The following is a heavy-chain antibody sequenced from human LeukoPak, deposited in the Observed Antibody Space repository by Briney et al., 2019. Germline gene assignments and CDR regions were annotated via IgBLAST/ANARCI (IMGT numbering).Heavy chain of an antibody. Sequence: GRSLRLSCEASGFTFSSYAMHWVRQAPGKGLEWVAIVSYDGSSKYYADSVKGRFTISRDNAKNSLYLQMNSLRAEDTAVYYCARLAPGSPDGHSYGGNWFDPWGRGTLVTVSS. CDR3: ARLAPGSPDGHSYGGNWFDP. V-gene: IGHV3-30-3*01. CDR2: VSYDGSSK. D-gene: IGHD5-18*01. CDR1: GFTFSSYA. J-gene: IGHJ5*02.